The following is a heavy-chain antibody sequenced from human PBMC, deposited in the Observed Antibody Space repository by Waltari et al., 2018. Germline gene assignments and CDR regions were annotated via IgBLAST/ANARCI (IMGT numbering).Heavy chain of an antibody. CDR1: GFTFSSYA. V-gene: IGHV3-23*01. J-gene: IGHJ5*02. D-gene: IGHD3-3*01. CDR3: AKGTYFLTIFGVTITDL. Sequence: EVQLLESGGGLVQPGGSLILSCAASGFTFSSYAMSWVRQAPGKGLEWVSVISGSGGSTYYADSVKGRFTISRDNSKNTLYLQMNSLRAEDTAVYYCAKGTYFLTIFGVTITDLWGQGTLVTVSS. CDR2: ISGSGGST.